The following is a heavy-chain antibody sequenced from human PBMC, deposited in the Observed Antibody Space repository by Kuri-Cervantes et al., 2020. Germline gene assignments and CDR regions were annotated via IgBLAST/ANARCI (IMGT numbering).Heavy chain of an antibody. CDR1: GGSFSGYY. CDR2: IYHSGST. Sequence: SETLSLTCAVYGGSFSGYYWSWIRQPPGKGLEWIGEIYHSGSTNYNPSLKSRVTISVDKSKNQFSLKLSSVTAADTAVYYCASLVKEAATNYYYYGMDVWGQGTTVTVSS. V-gene: IGHV4-34*01. D-gene: IGHD2-15*01. J-gene: IGHJ6*02. CDR3: ASLVKEAATNYYYYGMDV.